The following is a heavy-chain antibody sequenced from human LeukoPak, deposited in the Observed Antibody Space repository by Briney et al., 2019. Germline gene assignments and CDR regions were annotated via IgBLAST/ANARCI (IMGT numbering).Heavy chain of an antibody. V-gene: IGHV4-31*03. CDR1: GGSISSGGYY. CDR2: IYYSGST. CDR3: ARELSGSYYYGMDV. J-gene: IGHJ6*02. D-gene: IGHD1-26*01. Sequence: SGTLSLTCTVSGGSISSGGYYWSWIRQHPGKGLEWIGYIYYSGSTYYNPSLKSRVTISVDTSKNQFSLKLSSVTAADTAVYYCARELSGSYYYGMDVWGQGTTVTVSS.